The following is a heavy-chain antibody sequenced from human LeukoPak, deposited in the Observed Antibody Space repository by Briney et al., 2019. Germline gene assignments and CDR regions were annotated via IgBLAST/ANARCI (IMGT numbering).Heavy chain of an antibody. CDR3: AKDKLEGGETFES. CDR1: GFGFRSYS. Sequence: GGSLRLSCAASGFGFRSYSMHWVRRQAPGQGLEWVSSISSSSSYISYADSVKSRFIISRDNAKNSLYLKMNSLRAEDTAMYYCAKDKLEGGETFESWGQGSRVIVSS. V-gene: IGHV3-21*06. CDR2: ISSSSSYI. J-gene: IGHJ4*02. D-gene: IGHD1-1*01.